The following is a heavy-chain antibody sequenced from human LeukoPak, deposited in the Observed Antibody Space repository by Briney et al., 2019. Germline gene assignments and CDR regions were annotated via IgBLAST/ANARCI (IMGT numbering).Heavy chain of an antibody. V-gene: IGHV4-34*01. J-gene: IGHJ4*02. Sequence: SETLSLTCAVYGESFSAYFWNWIRQAPGKPLEYIGEINHRGSSHYNPSLKTRVTLSVDTSKNQFSLKLTSVTAADTAVYFCARGSSFDGYCSAGACDAGYYDSWGQGTPVNVSS. D-gene: IGHD2-15*01. CDR1: GESFSAYF. CDR3: ARGSSFDGYCSAGACDAGYYDS. CDR2: INHRGSS.